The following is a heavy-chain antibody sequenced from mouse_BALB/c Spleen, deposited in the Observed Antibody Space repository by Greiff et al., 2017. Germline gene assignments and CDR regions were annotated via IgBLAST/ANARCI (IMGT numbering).Heavy chain of an antibody. J-gene: IGHJ3*01. D-gene: IGHD2-4*01. CDR3: AREGIYYDPNQAWFAY. CDR1: GYSITSDYA. Sequence: VQLKQSGPGLVKPSQSLSLTCTVTGYSITSDYAWNWIRQFPGNKLEWMGYISYSGSTSYNPSLKSRISITRDTSKNQFFLQLNSVTTEDTATYYCAREGIYYDPNQAWFAYWGQGTLVTVSA. CDR2: ISYSGST. V-gene: IGHV3-2*02.